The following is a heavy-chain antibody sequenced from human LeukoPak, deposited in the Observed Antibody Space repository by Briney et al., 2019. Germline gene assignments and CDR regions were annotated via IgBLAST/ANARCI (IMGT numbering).Heavy chain of an antibody. J-gene: IGHJ4*02. D-gene: IGHD3-10*01. CDR1: GFTFSSYE. CDR2: ISSSGSTI. CDR3: ARGRGSGSYYSARVDY. V-gene: IGHV3-48*03. Sequence: TGGSLRLSCAASGFTFSSYEMNWVRQAPGKWLEWVSYISSSGSTIYYADSVKGRFTISRDNAKNSLYLQMNSLRAEDTAVYYCARGRGSGSYYSARVDYWGQGTLVTVSS.